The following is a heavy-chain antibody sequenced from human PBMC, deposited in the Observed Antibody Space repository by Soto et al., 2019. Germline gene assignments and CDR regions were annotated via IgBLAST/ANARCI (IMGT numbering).Heavy chain of an antibody. Sequence: LGGSLRRSCAASGFICSSYYMSWVRQAPGKGLEWVSTILVDGRTFYVDSVKGRFTISRDSSQNTVYLQMNSLTAGDTALYYCAKATATGGGAFDICGQGTMVTVSS. CDR1: GFICSSYY. V-gene: IGHV3-23*01. CDR2: ILVDGRT. CDR3: AKATATGGGAFDI. D-gene: IGHD2-8*02. J-gene: IGHJ3*02.